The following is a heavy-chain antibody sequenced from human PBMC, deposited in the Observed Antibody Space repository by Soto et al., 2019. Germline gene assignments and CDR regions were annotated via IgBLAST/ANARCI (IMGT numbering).Heavy chain of an antibody. V-gene: IGHV5-51*01. CDR1: GYRFTNYW. D-gene: IGHD2-21*01. J-gene: IGHJ4*02. Sequence: GESLKISCKGSGYRFTNYWIGWVRQMPGKGLEWMGIIYPGDSDTRYSPSFQGQVTISADKSINTPYLQWSSLKASDTAMYYFASDYCGGNSCYEDDYWCQGT. CDR3: ASDYCGGNSCYEDDY. CDR2: IYPGDSDT.